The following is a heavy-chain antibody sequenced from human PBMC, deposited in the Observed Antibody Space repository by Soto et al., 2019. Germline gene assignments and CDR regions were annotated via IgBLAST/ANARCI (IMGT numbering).Heavy chain of an antibody. CDR3: ASVMTLGWSPQAY. J-gene: IGHJ4*02. D-gene: IGHD3-3*01. V-gene: IGHV3-21*04. CDR2: ISSTETYI. CDR1: GFNFAAYT. Sequence: GGSLRLSCRVSGFNFAAYTMNWVRQSPGKGLEWVSSISSTETYIYYAGAVKGPFTISRDNAKNSVYLQMNRLTTEDTALYYCASVMTLGWSPQAYWGQGT.